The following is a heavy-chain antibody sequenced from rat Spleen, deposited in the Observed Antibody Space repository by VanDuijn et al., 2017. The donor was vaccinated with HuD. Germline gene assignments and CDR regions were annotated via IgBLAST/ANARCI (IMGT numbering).Heavy chain of an antibody. Sequence: EVQLVESGGGLVQPGRSMKLSCTASGLSFSNYDMAWVRQAPTKGLEWVASISTGGGNTYYRDSVKGRFTISRDNAKSTLYLQMDSLRSEDTATYYCARLYNSGFWFAYWGQGTLVTVSS. D-gene: IGHD4-1*01. CDR3: ARLYNSGFWFAY. J-gene: IGHJ3*01. CDR2: ISTGGGNT. V-gene: IGHV5-25*01. CDR1: GLSFSNYD.